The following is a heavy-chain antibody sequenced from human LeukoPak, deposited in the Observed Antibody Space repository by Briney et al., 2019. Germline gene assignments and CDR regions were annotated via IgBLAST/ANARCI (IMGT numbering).Heavy chain of an antibody. D-gene: IGHD2-15*01. CDR2: INPNSGAR. CDR1: GYTFSGNY. V-gene: IGHV1-2*02. J-gene: IGHJ4*02. CDR3: TRVGVGIVPFDY. Sequence: ASVKLSCKASGYTFSGNYMHWVRQAPGQGLEWMGWINPNSGARNYAQKFQDRVTLTTDTSISTAYMELRRLRSDDTAVYYCTRVGVGIVPFDYWGQGTLVTVSS.